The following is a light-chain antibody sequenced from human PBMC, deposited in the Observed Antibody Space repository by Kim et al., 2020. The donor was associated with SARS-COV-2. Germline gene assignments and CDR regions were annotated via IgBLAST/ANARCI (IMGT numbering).Light chain of an antibody. J-gene: IGKJ4*01. V-gene: IGKV3-20*01. Sequence: PGERATLSCRASQTIRSTHLAWYQQKPGQAPTLLIYGASTRATGIPERFSGSGSGADFTLTVTRLEPEDSAVYYCQHYDSSPLIFGGGTKV. CDR2: GAS. CDR3: QHYDSSPLI. CDR1: QTIRSTH.